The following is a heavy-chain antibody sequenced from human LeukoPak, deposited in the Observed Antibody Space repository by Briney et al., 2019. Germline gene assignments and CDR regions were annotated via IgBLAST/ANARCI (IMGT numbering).Heavy chain of an antibody. Sequence: ASVKVSCKASGYTFTRYYMHWVRQAPGQGLEWMGWINPNSGGTKYAQKFQGTVTMTRDTSISTAYMELSRLRSDDTAVYFCVREDWNYWGQGTLVTVSS. J-gene: IGHJ4*02. CDR1: GYTFTRYY. D-gene: IGHD3/OR15-3a*01. CDR3: VREDWNY. CDR2: INPNSGGT. V-gene: IGHV1-2*02.